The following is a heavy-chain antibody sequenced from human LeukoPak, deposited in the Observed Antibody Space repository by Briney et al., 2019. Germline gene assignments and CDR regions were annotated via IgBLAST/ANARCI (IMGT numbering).Heavy chain of an antibody. CDR2: VTSDGGNT. D-gene: IGHD2-2*01. Sequence: AGSLRPSCAASGFKFDDYDMSWVRQVPGKGLEWVAGVTSDGGNTGYVDSVRGRFAISRDNTKNSLFLQMDSLRTEDTALYYCVRDPFFSSTTRCSFEDWFDPWGQGTLVTVSS. CDR1: GFKFDDYD. J-gene: IGHJ5*02. V-gene: IGHV3-20*04. CDR3: VRDPFFSSTTRCSFEDWFDP.